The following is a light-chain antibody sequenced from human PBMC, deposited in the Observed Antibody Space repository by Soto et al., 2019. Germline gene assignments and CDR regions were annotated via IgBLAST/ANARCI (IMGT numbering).Light chain of an antibody. CDR3: SSYTSSSLYV. J-gene: IGLJ1*01. V-gene: IGLV2-14*03. CDR2: DVS. CDR1: SSDVGGYNY. Sequence: QSALTQPASVSGSPGQSITISCTGTSSDVGGYNYVSWYQQHPGKAPKLMIYDVSNRPSGVSNRFSGSKSGNTASLTISGLQAEDEAAYYCSSYTSSSLYVFGTGTKVTV.